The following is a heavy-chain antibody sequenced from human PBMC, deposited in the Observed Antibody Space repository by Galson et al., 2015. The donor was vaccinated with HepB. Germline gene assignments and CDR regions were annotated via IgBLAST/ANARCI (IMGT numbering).Heavy chain of an antibody. CDR3: AKSISGWYDHFDY. CDR2: ISSSGDSA. D-gene: IGHD6-19*01. Sequence: SLRLSCAASGFILNTYAVSWVRQAPGQGLEWVSCISSSGDSAYYTDSVKGRFTISRDKSKNTVHLQMNSLRVEDTAIYHCAKSISGWYDHFDYWGQGTLVTVSS. V-gene: IGHV3-23*01. CDR1: GFILNTYA. J-gene: IGHJ4*02.